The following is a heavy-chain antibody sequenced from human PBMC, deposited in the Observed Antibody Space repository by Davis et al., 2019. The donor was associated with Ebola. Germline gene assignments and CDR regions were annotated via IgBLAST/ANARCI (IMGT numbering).Heavy chain of an antibody. CDR3: AKWDGYGDY. D-gene: IGHD5-24*01. V-gene: IGHV3-48*01. CDR2: ISGSASST. CDR1: GFTFSVFW. Sequence: GESLKISCATSGFTFSVFWMHWVRQAPGKGLEWLSYISGSASSTSYADSVKGRFTISRDNGKNTLYLQMNSLRAEDTAVYYCAKWDGYGDYWGQGTLVTVSS. J-gene: IGHJ4*02.